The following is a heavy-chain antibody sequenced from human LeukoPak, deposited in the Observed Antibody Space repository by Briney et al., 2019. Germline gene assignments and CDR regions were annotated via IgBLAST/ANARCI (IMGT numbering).Heavy chain of an antibody. CDR1: GYTFTSYG. V-gene: IGHV1-18*01. Sequence: ASVKVSCKASGYTFTSYGISWVRQAPGQGLEWMGWISAYNGNTNYAQKLQGRVTMTTDTSTSTAYMELRSLRSDDTAVYYGARDDPPYNWNYHWGQGTLVTVSA. J-gene: IGHJ5*02. CDR2: ISAYNGNT. CDR3: ARDDPPYNWNYH.